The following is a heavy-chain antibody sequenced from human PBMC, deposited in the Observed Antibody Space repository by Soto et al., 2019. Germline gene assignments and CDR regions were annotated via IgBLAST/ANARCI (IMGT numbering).Heavy chain of an antibody. J-gene: IGHJ4*02. Sequence: QVQLQQSGPGLVKPSGTLSLTFAVSGDSMSNSDWWSWVRQPLGQGLEWIGEISDRGTTNYHPSLKSRVTISIDKSKNQFSLKLLSVTAADTALYYCAIFRGSYTDWGQGTLVTVSS. CDR2: ISDRGTT. V-gene: IGHV4-4*02. CDR3: AIFRGSYTD. D-gene: IGHD1-26*01. CDR1: GDSMSNSDW.